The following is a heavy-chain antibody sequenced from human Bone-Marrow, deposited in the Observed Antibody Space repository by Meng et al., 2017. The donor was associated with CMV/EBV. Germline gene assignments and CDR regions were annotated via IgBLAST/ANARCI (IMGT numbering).Heavy chain of an antibody. D-gene: IGHD3-22*01. J-gene: IGHJ6*02. V-gene: IGHV3-30*02. Sequence: GGSLRLSCTASGLSFSDYGMHWVRQAPAKGLEWVAFIRYDGINKYYGDSVKGRFTISRDNSKNTLYLLMDSLSAGDTAVYYCAKDDNYTDNSGHNAYYYNGMDVWGQGTTVTVSS. CDR3: AKDDNYTDNSGHNAYYYNGMDV. CDR2: IRYDGINK. CDR1: GLSFSDYG.